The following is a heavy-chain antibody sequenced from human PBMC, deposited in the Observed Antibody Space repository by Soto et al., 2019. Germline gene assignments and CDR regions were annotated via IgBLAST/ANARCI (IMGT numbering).Heavy chain of an antibody. CDR3: SKDLVRYSSGSTGKNWFDP. J-gene: IGHJ5*02. Sequence: GGSLRLSCAASGFTFSSYGMHWVRQAPGKGLERVEVISYDGSNKYYADSVKGRFTISRDNSKNTLYLQMNSLRAEDTAVYFCSKDLVRYSSGSTGKNWFDPWGQGTLVTVSS. CDR1: GFTFSSYG. V-gene: IGHV3-30*18. D-gene: IGHD6-19*01. CDR2: ISYDGSNK.